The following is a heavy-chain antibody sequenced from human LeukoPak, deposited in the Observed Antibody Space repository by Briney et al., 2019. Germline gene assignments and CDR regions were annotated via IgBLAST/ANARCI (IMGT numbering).Heavy chain of an antibody. Sequence: SETLSLTCTVSGGSISSYYWSWIRQPPGKGPEWIGYIYYSGSTNYNPSLKSRVTISVDTSKNQFSLKLSSVTAADTAVYYCARDYLSGYMANWGQGTLVTVSS. V-gene: IGHV4-59*01. CDR2: IYYSGST. D-gene: IGHD3-9*01. J-gene: IGHJ4*02. CDR3: ARDYLSGYMAN. CDR1: GGSISSYY.